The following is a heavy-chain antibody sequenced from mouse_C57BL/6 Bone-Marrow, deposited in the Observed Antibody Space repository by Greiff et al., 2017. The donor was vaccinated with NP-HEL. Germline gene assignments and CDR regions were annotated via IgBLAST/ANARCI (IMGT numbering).Heavy chain of an antibody. CDR2: INPNYGTT. D-gene: IGHD1-1*01. CDR3: ARLDYYGSSYDYYAMDY. CDR1: GYSFTDYN. Sequence: EVQLQQSGPELVKPGASVKISCKASGYSFTDYNMNWVKQSNGKSLEWIGVINPNYGTTSYNQKFKGKATLTVDQSSSTAYMQLNSLTSEDSAVYYCARLDYYGSSYDYYAMDYWGQGTSVTVSS. J-gene: IGHJ4*01. V-gene: IGHV1-39*01.